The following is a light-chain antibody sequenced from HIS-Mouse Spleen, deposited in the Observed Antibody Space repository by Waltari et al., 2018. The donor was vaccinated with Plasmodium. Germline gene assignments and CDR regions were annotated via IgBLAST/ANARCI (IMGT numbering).Light chain of an antibody. CDR3: CSYAGSYTFV. CDR2: DVS. Sequence: QSALTQPRSVSGSPGTSVTSPCTGTSIDVEGYNYVSWYQHHPGKAPKLMIYDVSKRPSGVPDRFSGSKSGNTASLTISGLQAEDEADYYCCSYAGSYTFVFGTGTKVTVL. CDR1: SIDVEGYNY. V-gene: IGLV2-11*01. J-gene: IGLJ1*01.